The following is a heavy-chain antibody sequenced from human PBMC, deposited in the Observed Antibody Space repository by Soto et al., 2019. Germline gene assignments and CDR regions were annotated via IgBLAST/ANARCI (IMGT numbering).Heavy chain of an antibody. CDR2: INAGNGNT. D-gene: IGHD3-22*01. V-gene: IGHV1-3*01. CDR3: AGGKGDTIIVVGKPGYAFDI. Sequence: ASVKVSCKASGYTFTSYAMHWVRQAPGQRLEWMGWINAGNGNTKYSQKFQGRVTITRDTSASTAYMELSSLRSEDTAVYYCAGGKGDTIIVVGKPGYAFDIWGQGTMVTVS. J-gene: IGHJ3*02. CDR1: GYTFTSYA.